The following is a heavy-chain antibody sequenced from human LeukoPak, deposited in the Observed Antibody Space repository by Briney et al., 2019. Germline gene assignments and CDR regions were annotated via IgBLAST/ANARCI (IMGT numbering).Heavy chain of an antibody. V-gene: IGHV4-61*02. CDR3: ARRSYDSSGYYV. Sequence: PSETLSLTCTGSGGSISSGSYYWSWIRQPAGKGLEWIGRIYTSGSTNYNPSLKSRVTISVDTSKNQFSLKLSSVTAADTAVYYCARRSYDSSGYYVWGQGTLVTVSS. CDR2: IYTSGST. CDR1: GGSISSGSYY. D-gene: IGHD3-22*01. J-gene: IGHJ4*02.